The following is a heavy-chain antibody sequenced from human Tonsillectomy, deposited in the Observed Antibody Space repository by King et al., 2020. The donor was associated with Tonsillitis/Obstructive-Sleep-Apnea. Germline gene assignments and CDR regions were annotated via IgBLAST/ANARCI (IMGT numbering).Heavy chain of an antibody. J-gene: IGHJ3*01. CDR1: GFTFSSYS. CDR3: ARDGDYYGSGIFGDGFDV. Sequence: VQLVESGGGLVKPGGSLRLSCAASGFTFSSYSMNWVRQAPGKGLEWVASISDSSRYIYYADSMKGRFTISRDNAKNLLYLQMNSLRAEDTAVYYCARDGDYYGSGIFGDGFDVWGQGTIVTVSS. CDR2: ISDSSRYI. V-gene: IGHV3-21*01. D-gene: IGHD3-10*01.